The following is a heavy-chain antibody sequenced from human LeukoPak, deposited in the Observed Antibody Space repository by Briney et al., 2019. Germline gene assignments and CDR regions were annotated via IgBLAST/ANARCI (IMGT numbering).Heavy chain of an antibody. CDR3: AKAARSSSWSLDY. CDR2: ISYDGSNK. CDR1: GFTFSSYG. V-gene: IGHV3-30*18. J-gene: IGHJ4*02. D-gene: IGHD6-13*01. Sequence: GGSLRLSCAASGFTFSSYGMHWVRQAPGKGLEWVAVISYDGSNKYYADSVKGRFTISRDNSKNTLYLQMNSLRAEDTAVYYCAKAARSSSWSLDYWGQGTLVTVSS.